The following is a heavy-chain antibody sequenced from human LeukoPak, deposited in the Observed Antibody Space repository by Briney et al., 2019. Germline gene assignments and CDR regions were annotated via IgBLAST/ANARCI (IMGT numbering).Heavy chain of an antibody. J-gene: IGHJ3*02. V-gene: IGHV3-15*07. CDR1: GFTFSNAW. D-gene: IGHD3-22*01. Sequence: KSGGSLRLSCAASGFTFSNAWMNWVRQAPGKGLEWVGRIKSKTDGGTTDYAAPVNGRFTISRDDSKNTLYLQMNSLKTEDTAVYYCTTATDSSGYYYSDAFDIWGQGTMVTVSS. CDR2: IKSKTDGGTT. CDR3: TTATDSSGYYYSDAFDI.